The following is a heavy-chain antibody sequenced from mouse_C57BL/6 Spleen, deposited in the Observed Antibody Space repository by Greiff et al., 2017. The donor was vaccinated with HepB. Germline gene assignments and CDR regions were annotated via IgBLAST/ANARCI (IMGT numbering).Heavy chain of an antibody. J-gene: IGHJ2*01. CDR1: GFTFSSYG. V-gene: IGHV5-6*01. Sequence: EVQVVESGGDLVKPGASLKLSCAASGFTFSSYGMSWVRQTPDQRLEWVATISSGGSYTYYPDSVKGRFTISRDNAKNTLYLQMSSLKSEDTAMYYCARQTTVVADYWGQGTTLTVSS. D-gene: IGHD1-1*01. CDR3: ARQTTVVADY. CDR2: ISSGGSYT.